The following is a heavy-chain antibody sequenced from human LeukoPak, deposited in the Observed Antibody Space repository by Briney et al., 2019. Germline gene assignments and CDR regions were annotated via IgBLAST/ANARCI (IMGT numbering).Heavy chain of an antibody. V-gene: IGHV3-23*01. J-gene: IGHJ5*02. Sequence: PGGSLRLSCAASGFTFSSYAMSWVRHAPGKGLEWVSAISGSGGSTYYADSVKGRFTISRDNSKNTLYLQMNSLRAEDTAVYYCAKHSSGWYSNWFDPWGQGTLVTVSS. CDR2: ISGSGGST. CDR3: AKHSSGWYSNWFDP. CDR1: GFTFSSYA. D-gene: IGHD6-19*01.